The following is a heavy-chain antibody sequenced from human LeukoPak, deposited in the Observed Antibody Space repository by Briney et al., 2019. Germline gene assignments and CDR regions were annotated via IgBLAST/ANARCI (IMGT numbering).Heavy chain of an antibody. D-gene: IGHD3-22*01. Sequence: SVKVSCKASGGTFSSYAISWVRQAPGQGLEWMGGIIPIFGTANYAQKFQGRVTITADESTSTAYMELSSLRSEDTAVYYCARGLQGFYYYDSSGVPLGYWGQGTLVTVSS. V-gene: IGHV1-69*13. CDR3: ARGLQGFYYYDSSGVPLGY. CDR1: GGTFSSYA. J-gene: IGHJ4*02. CDR2: IIPIFGTA.